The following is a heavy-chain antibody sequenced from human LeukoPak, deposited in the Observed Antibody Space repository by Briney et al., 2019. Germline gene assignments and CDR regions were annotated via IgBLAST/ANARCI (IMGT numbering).Heavy chain of an antibody. V-gene: IGHV1-69*04. J-gene: IGHJ6*02. D-gene: IGHD2-2*01. Sequence: SVKVSCKASGGTFSSYTISWVRQAPGQGLEWMGRIIPILGIANYAQKFQGRVTITADKSTSTAYMELSSLRSEDTAVYYCARENLYCSSTSCPPGMNVWGQGTTVTVSS. CDR2: IIPILGIA. CDR1: GGTFSSYT. CDR3: ARENLYCSSTSCPPGMNV.